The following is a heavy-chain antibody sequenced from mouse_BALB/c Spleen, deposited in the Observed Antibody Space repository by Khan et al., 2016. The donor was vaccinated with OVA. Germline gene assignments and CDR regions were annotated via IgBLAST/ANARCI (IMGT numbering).Heavy chain of an antibody. CDR1: GFTFSSYS. J-gene: IGHJ3*01. D-gene: IGHD1-1*01. V-gene: IGHV5-6*01. CDR2: ISSGGTYT. Sequence: EVELVESGGDLVKPGGSLKLSCAASGFTFSSYSMSWVRQTPDKGLEWVATISSGGTYTFYPDNVKGRFTISRDNANNTLYLQMSSLKSADTAMYYCARLSTYYNNEGLAYWGQGTLVTVSA. CDR3: ARLSTYYNNEGLAY.